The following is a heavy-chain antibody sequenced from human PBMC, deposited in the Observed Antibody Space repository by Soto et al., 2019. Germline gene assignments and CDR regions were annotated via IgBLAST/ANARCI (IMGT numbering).Heavy chain of an antibody. J-gene: IGHJ4*02. CDR3: TTGRRSSGCQAYY. CDR1: GFSFSDAW. D-gene: IGHD6-19*01. Sequence: EVQLVESGGGLVKPAGSLRLSCAASGFSFSDAWMNWVRQAPGKGPEWVGRIKSKSDGGAVHYAAPVEGRFTISRDDSENMMYLQMNSLKTDDTAVYYCTTGRRSSGCQAYYWGQGTLVNVSS. CDR2: IKSKSDGGAV. V-gene: IGHV3-15*07.